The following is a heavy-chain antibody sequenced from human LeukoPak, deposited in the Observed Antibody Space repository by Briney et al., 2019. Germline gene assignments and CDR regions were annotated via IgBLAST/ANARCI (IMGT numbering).Heavy chain of an antibody. CDR1: GFPFSNYV. V-gene: IGHV3-33*01. Sequence: GGSLRLSCAASGFPFSNYVMHWVRQAPGKGLEWVALIWYDGTNKYYADSVKGRFTVSRDNSKNTLFLQMNRLRVEDTAVYYCASSYYDILTGPTELNYWGQGTLVTVSS. CDR2: IWYDGTNK. CDR3: ASSYYDILTGPTELNY. D-gene: IGHD3-9*01. J-gene: IGHJ4*01.